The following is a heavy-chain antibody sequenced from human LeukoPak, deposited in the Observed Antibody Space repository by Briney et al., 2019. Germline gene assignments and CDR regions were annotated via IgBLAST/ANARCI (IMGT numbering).Heavy chain of an antibody. CDR1: GGSISSYY. CDR2: IYTSGST. CDR3: ARAGYYYDSSGRIPFDY. V-gene: IGHV4-4*07. Sequence: SETLSLTCTVSGGSISSYYWSWIRQPAGKGLEWIGRIYTSGSTNYNPSLKSRVTMSVDTSKNQFSLKLSSVTAADTAVYHCARAGYYYDSSGRIPFDYWGQGTLVTVSS. D-gene: IGHD3-22*01. J-gene: IGHJ4*02.